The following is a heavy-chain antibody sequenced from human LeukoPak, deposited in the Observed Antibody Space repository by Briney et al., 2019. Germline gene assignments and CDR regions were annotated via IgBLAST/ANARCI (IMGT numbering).Heavy chain of an antibody. CDR1: GYTFTSYA. CDR2: IIAYNSNT. J-gene: IGHJ4*02. D-gene: IGHD6-13*01. V-gene: IGHV1-18*01. CDR3: ARVRSSGIAILHTIYYFDH. Sequence: ASVKVSCKASGYTFTSYAISWVRQAPGQGLEWMGWIIAYNSNTNYAQKLQGRVTMTTDTSTSTAYMELRSLRSDDTAVYYCARVRSSGIAILHTIYYFDHWGQGTLVTVSS.